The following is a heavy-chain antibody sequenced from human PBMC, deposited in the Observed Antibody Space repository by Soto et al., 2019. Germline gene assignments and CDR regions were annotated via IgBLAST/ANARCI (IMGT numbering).Heavy chain of an antibody. V-gene: IGHV3-23*01. D-gene: IGHD3-3*01. CDR3: AKISARLRFLEWLLSLFDY. CDR1: GFTFSSYA. CDR2: ISGSGGST. Sequence: RLSCAASGFTFSSYAMSWVRQAPGKGLEWVSAISGSGGSTYYADSVKGRFTISRDNSKNTLYLQMNSLRAEDTAVYYCAKISARLRFLEWLLSLFDYWGQGTLVTVSS. J-gene: IGHJ4*02.